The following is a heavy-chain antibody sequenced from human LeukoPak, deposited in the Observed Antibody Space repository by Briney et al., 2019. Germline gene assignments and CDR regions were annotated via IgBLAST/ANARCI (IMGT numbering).Heavy chain of an antibody. J-gene: IGHJ4*02. Sequence: GGSLRLSCAASGFTFSCYAMHWVRQAPGKGLEWVAVISYDGSNKYYADSVKGRFTISRDNSKNTLYLQMNSLRAEDTAVYYCARDLRALGIDYWGQGTLVTVSS. V-gene: IGHV3-30-3*01. CDR1: GFTFSCYA. CDR3: ARDLRALGIDY. CDR2: ISYDGSNK. D-gene: IGHD3-10*01.